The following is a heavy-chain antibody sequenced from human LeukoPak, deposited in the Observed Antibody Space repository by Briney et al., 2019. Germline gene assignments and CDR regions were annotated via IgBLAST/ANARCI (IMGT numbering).Heavy chain of an antibody. CDR2: FDPEDGET. CDR3: ALPTIFGVDNRWFDP. D-gene: IGHD3-3*01. J-gene: IGHJ5*02. CDR1: GYTLTELS. Sequence: GASVKVSCKVSGYTLTELSMHWVRQAPGKGLEWMGGFDPEDGETIYAQKFQGRVTMTEDTSTDTAYMELSSLRSEDTAVYYCALPTIFGVDNRWFDPWGQGTLVTVSS. V-gene: IGHV1-24*01.